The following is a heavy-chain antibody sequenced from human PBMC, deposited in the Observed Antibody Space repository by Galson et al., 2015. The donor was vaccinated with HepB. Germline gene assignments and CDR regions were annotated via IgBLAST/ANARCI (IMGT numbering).Heavy chain of an antibody. D-gene: IGHD2-2*01. CDR2: IIPIFATT. V-gene: IGHV1-69*13. Sequence: SVKVSCKASGGTFSSYAISWVRQAPGQGLEWMGGIIPIFATTNYAQNFQGRVTITADESTSTAYMELSSLRSEDTAVYYCARDGSTSLRRTRGAFDYWGQGTLVAVSS. J-gene: IGHJ4*02. CDR3: ARDGSTSLRRTRGAFDY. CDR1: GGTFSSYA.